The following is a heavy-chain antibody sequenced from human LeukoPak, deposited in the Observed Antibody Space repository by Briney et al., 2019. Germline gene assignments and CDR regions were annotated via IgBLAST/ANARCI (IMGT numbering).Heavy chain of an antibody. Sequence: GSLILSCAASGFTFSSYAMSWVRQAPGKGLEWVSAISGSGGSTYYADSVKGRFTISRDNSKNTLYLQMNSLRAEDTAVYYCAKTSSGYYQAFDYWGQGTLVTVSS. J-gene: IGHJ4*02. V-gene: IGHV3-23*01. D-gene: IGHD3-22*01. CDR1: GFTFSSYA. CDR3: AKTSSGYYQAFDY. CDR2: ISGSGGST.